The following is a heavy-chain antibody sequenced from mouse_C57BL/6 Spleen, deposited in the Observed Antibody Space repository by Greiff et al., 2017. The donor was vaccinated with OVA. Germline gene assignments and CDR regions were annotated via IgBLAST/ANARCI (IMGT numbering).Heavy chain of an antibody. CDR3: APGYGEGFAY. D-gene: IGHD1-2*01. J-gene: IGHJ3*01. CDR1: GYTFTDYY. Sequence: EVQLQQSGPELVKPGASVKISCKASGYTFTDYYMNWVKQSPGKSLEWIGDINPNNGGTSYNQKFKGKATLTVDKSSSTAYMELRSLTSEDSAVYYCAPGYGEGFAYWGQGTLVTVSA. CDR2: INPNNGGT. V-gene: IGHV1-26*01.